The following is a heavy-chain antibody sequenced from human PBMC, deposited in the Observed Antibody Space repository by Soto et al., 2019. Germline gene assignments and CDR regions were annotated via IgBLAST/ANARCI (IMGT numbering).Heavy chain of an antibody. D-gene: IGHD3-16*01. V-gene: IGHV1-18*01. CDR1: GYTFTSYG. Sequence: ASVKVSCKASGYTFTSYGISWVRQAPGQGLEWMGWISAYNGNTNYAQKLQGRVTMTTDTSTSTAYMELRSLRSNDTAIYYCAMVDVYVTPSPQDVWGQGTPVTVSS. CDR2: ISAYNGNT. J-gene: IGHJ4*02. CDR3: AMVDVYVTPSPQDV.